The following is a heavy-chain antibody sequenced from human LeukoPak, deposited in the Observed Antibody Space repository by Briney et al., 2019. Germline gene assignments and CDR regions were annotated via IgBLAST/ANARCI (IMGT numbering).Heavy chain of an antibody. Sequence: PGGSLRLSCVTSGFSFSNYGMHWVRQAPGKGLEWVAVISYDGSNKYYADSMKGRFTISRDNSKNTLYLQMNSLRAEDTTVYYCAKDLEGYYYGSGTWYGLDVWGQGTTVIVSS. CDR1: GFSFSNYG. V-gene: IGHV3-30*18. D-gene: IGHD3-10*01. CDR3: AKDLEGYYYGSGTWYGLDV. CDR2: ISYDGSNK. J-gene: IGHJ6*02.